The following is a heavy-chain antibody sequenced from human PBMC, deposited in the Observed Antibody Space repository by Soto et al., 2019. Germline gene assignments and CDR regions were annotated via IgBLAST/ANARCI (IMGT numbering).Heavy chain of an antibody. CDR3: EREMVRGLGYDY. V-gene: IGHV1-18*01. CDR1: GYTFTSYG. Sequence: ASVKVSCKASGYTFTSYGISWVRQAPGQGLEWMGWISTYNGNTKYAQKLQGRVTMTTDTSTSTAYMELRSLRSDDTAVFYCEREMVRGLGYDYWGQGTLVTVSS. D-gene: IGHD3-10*01. J-gene: IGHJ4*02. CDR2: ISTYNGNT.